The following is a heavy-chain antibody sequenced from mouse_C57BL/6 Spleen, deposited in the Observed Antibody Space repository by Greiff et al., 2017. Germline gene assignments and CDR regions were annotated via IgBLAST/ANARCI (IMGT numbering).Heavy chain of an antibody. CDR3: ARKVFITTVVDY. J-gene: IGHJ2*01. D-gene: IGHD1-1*01. CDR1: GYAFSSYW. V-gene: IGHV1-80*01. Sequence: VKLVESGAELVKPGASVKISCKASGYAFSSYWMNWVKQRPGKGLEWIGQIYPGDGDTNYNGKFKGKATLTADKSSSTAYMQLSSLTSEDSAVYFCARKVFITTVVDYWGQGTTLTVSS. CDR2: IYPGDGDT.